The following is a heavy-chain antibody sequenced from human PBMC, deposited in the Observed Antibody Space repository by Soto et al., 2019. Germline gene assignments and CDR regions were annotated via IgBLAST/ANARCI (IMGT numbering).Heavy chain of an antibody. Sequence: GGSMRLSCAASGFTFRSYSMNWVRQAQGRGLEWVSYISSSSSTIYYADSVKGRFTISRDNAKNSLYLQMNSLRAEDTAVYYCARDLNYGLFDYWGQGTLVTVSS. V-gene: IGHV3-48*01. D-gene: IGHD4-17*01. CDR1: GFTFRSYS. CDR2: ISSSSSTI. J-gene: IGHJ4*02. CDR3: ARDLNYGLFDY.